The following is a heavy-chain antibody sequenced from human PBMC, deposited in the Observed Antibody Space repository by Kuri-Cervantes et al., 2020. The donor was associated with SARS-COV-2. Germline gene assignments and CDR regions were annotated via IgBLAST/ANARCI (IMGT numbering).Heavy chain of an antibody. CDR1: GFPFSSYA. CDR2: ISGSGGST. D-gene: IGHD2-21*01. V-gene: IGHV3-23*01. J-gene: IGHJ6*02. CDR3: ATLLLSDLHYAMDV. Sequence: GGSLRLSCAVSGFPFSSYAMSWVRQAPGKGLEWVSSISGSGGSTYYADSVKGRFTISRDNAKDLLFLEMNSLRAEDTAVYYCATLLLSDLHYAMDVWGQGTTVTVSS.